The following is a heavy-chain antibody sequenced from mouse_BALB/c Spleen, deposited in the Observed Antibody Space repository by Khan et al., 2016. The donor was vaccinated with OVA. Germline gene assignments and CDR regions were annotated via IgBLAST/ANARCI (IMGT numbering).Heavy chain of an antibody. CDR3: ARWGTSYFDY. Sequence: EVQLQESGPGLVKPSQSLSLTCTVTGYSITSDYAWNWIRQFPGNKLEWMGYISYSGSTSYNPSLKSRISITRDTSKNQFFLQLNSVTTEDTATYYCARWGTSYFDYWGQGTTLTVSS. CDR2: ISYSGST. J-gene: IGHJ2*01. D-gene: IGHD3-3*01. V-gene: IGHV3-2*02. CDR1: GYSITSDYA.